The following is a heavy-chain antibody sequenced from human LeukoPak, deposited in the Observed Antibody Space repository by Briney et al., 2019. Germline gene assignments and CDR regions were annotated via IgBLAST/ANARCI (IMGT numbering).Heavy chain of an antibody. J-gene: IGHJ5*02. D-gene: IGHD3-3*01. CDR1: GGTFSSYA. Sequence: GASVKVSCKASGGTFSSYAISWVRQAPGQGLEWMGGIIPIFGAANYAQKFQGRVTITADESTSTAYMELRSLRSDDTAVYYCARDPPLRFRFDPWGQGTLVTVSS. CDR2: IIPIFGAA. CDR3: ARDPPLRFRFDP. V-gene: IGHV1-69*13.